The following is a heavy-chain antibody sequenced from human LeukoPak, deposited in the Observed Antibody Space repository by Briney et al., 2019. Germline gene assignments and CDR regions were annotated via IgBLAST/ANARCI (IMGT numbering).Heavy chain of an antibody. Sequence: SETLSLTCTVSGVXISYYYWSWIRQPPGKGLEWIGYIHYSGDTIYNPSLKSRVTISVDPSKNQFSLKLRSVTPADTAVYYCATTGSEQLVDYWGQGTLVTVSS. V-gene: IGHV4-59*08. D-gene: IGHD6-13*01. CDR3: ATTGSEQLVDY. CDR1: GVXISYYY. J-gene: IGHJ4*02. CDR2: IHYSGDT.